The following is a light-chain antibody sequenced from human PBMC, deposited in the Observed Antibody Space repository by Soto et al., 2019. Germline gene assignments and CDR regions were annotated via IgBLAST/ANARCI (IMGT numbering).Light chain of an antibody. CDR1: SSNIGIDY. CDR2: SDN. CDR3: AAWDDSLDAYV. Sequence: QSVLTQPPSASETPGQRVAISCSGSSSNIGIDYVNWYQQVPGTAPKLLIYSDNQRPSGVPDRFSGSKSGTSASLAISGLQSEDEADYYCAAWDDSLDAYVFGTGTKVTVL. V-gene: IGLV1-44*01. J-gene: IGLJ1*01.